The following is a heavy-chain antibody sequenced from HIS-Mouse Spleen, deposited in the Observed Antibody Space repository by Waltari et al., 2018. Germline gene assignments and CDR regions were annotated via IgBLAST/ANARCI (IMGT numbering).Heavy chain of an antibody. CDR2: ISYDGSNK. V-gene: IGHV3-30*04. J-gene: IGHJ2*01. CDR1: GFTFSSDA. CDR3: ARDTVPHTLYFDL. Sequence: QVQLVESGGGVVQPGRSLRLSCAASGFTFSSDAMHLVRQAPGKGLEWVAFISYDGSNKYYTDSVKGRFTISRDNSKNTLYLQMNSLRAEDTAVYYCARDTVPHTLYFDLWGRGTLVTVSS. D-gene: IGHD2-21*01.